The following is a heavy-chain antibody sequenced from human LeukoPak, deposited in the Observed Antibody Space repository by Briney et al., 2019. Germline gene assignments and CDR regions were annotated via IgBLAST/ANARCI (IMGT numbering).Heavy chain of an antibody. D-gene: IGHD2-15*01. CDR2: IYHSGST. CDR1: GGSISSYY. J-gene: IGHJ4*02. Sequence: SETLSLTCTVSGGSISSYYWSWIRQPPGKGLEWIGYIYHSGSTYYNPSLKSRVTISVDRSKNQFSLKLSSVTAADTAVYYCARQGGSAGSYYGYWGQGTLVTVSS. CDR3: ARQGGSAGSYYGY. V-gene: IGHV4-59*08.